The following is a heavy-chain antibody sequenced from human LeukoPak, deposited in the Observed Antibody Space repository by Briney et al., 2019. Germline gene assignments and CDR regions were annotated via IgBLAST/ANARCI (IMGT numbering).Heavy chain of an antibody. CDR1: GFTFSSYG. Sequence: PGGSLRLSCAASGFTFSSYGMHWVRQAPGKGLEWVAVIWYDGSNKYYADSVKGRFTISRDNSKNTLYLQMNSLRAEDTAVYYCAKSRGYGSGSYYTYWGQGTLVTVSS. D-gene: IGHD3-10*01. CDR3: AKSRGYGSGSYYTY. J-gene: IGHJ4*02. CDR2: IWYDGSNK. V-gene: IGHV3-33*06.